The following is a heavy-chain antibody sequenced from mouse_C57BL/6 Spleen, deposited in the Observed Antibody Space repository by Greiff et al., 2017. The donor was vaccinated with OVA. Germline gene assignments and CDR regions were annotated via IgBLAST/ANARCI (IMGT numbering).Heavy chain of an antibody. CDR2: IDPSDSYT. D-gene: IGHD1-1*01. CDR1: GYTFTSYG. V-gene: IGHV1-59*01. Sequence: QVQLQQSGAELVRPGTSVKLSCKASGYTFTSYGMHWVKQRPGQGLEWIGVIDPSDSYTNYNQKFKGKATLTVDTSSSTAYMQLSSLTSEDSAVYYCARGLDYGSSPFAYWGQGTLVTVSA. J-gene: IGHJ3*01. CDR3: ARGLDYGSSPFAY.